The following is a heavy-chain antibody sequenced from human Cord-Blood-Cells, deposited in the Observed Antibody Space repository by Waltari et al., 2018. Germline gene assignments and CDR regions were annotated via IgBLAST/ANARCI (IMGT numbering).Heavy chain of an antibody. Sequence: QVQLQESGPGLVKPSETLSLTCPVSGGSISSYYWSWIRQPPGKGLEWIGYIYYSGSTNYNPSLKSRVTISVDTSKNQFSLKLSSVTASDTAVYYCARSITGYWFDPWGQGTLVTVSS. CDR3: ARSITGYWFDP. CDR2: IYYSGST. V-gene: IGHV4-59*08. J-gene: IGHJ5*02. CDR1: GGSISSYY. D-gene: IGHD7-27*01.